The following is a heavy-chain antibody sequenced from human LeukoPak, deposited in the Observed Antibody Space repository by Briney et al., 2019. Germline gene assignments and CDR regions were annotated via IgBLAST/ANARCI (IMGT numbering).Heavy chain of an antibody. D-gene: IGHD6-13*01. J-gene: IGHJ4*02. CDR3: ARAPGYRSFLDY. V-gene: IGHV3-21*01. Sequence: PGGSLRLSCAASGFTFSSYNMNWVRQAPGKGLEWVSSISSSSSYIYYADSVKGRFTISRDNAKNSLYLQMDSLRAEDTAVYYCARAPGYRSFLDYWGQGTLVTVSS. CDR2: ISSSSSYI. CDR1: GFTFSSYN.